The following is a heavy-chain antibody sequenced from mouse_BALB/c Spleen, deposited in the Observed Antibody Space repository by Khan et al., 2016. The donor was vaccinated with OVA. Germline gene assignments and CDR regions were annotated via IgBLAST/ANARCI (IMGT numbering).Heavy chain of an antibody. CDR2: INPKNGVT. J-gene: IGHJ4*01. CDR3: ARDAGRY. D-gene: IGHD3-3*01. Sequence: VQLQQSGPELVKPGASVKISCKTSGYTFTEYTLHWVKQSQGKSLEWIGVINPKNGVTSYTQKFKGQATLTVDNSSSTAYMEFRSLTSEDSAVYDCARDAGRYWGQGTSVTVSS. CDR1: GYTFTEYT. V-gene: IGHV1-26*01.